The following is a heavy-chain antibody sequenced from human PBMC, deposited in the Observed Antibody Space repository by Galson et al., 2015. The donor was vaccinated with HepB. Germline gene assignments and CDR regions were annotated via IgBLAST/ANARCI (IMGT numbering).Heavy chain of an antibody. CDR1: GGTLSSYS. Sequence: SCKASGGTLSSYSMDWVRQAPGKGLEWISYISHSTTTMYYADSVKGRFTISRDNAKNSLYLQMNSLGDEDTAVYYCARVACTSSSCYYYKDIWGKGTTVTVSS. D-gene: IGHD2-2*01. CDR3: ARVACTSSSCYYYKDI. V-gene: IGHV3-48*02. CDR2: ISHSTTTM. J-gene: IGHJ6*03.